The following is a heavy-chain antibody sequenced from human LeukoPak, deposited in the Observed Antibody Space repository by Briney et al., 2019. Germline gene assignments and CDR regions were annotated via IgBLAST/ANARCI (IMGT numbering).Heavy chain of an antibody. V-gene: IGHV3-48*03. CDR1: GFTFSSYE. J-gene: IGHJ6*04. CDR2: ISSSGSTR. CDR3: AGDRSAAVFGVVRRNKVGTLDV. Sequence: RGSLRLSCAASGFTFSSYEINWVRQAPGKGLEWVSYISSSGSTRYYADSVKGRFTISRDNAKNSLYLQMNSLRAEDTAVYYCAGDRSAAVFGVVRRNKVGTLDVWGKGTTVIVSS. D-gene: IGHD3-3*01.